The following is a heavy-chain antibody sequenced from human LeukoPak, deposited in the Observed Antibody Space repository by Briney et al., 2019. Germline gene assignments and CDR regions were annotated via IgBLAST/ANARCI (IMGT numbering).Heavy chain of an antibody. CDR1: GFTVSNYA. Sequence: GGSLRLSCAASGFTVSNYAMSWVRQAPGKGLEWVSSISGSGGDTYYADSMEGRFSISRDNSKNTLYLQITSLRTEDTAVYYCAKGRSGTYYLHDYWGQGTLVTVSS. D-gene: IGHD3-10*01. J-gene: IGHJ4*02. CDR3: AKGRSGTYYLHDY. CDR2: ISGSGGDT. V-gene: IGHV3-23*01.